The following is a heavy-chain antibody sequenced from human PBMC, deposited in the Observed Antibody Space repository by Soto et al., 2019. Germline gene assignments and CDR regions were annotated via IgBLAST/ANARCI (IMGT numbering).Heavy chain of an antibody. Sequence: QVQLQESGPGLVSPSQTLSLTCTVSGDSISSADYYWSWIRQTPGKGLEWIGHIFCSGTTYYNPPLKSRLTISVDTSKNHFSLRLTSVTAADTAVYYCARDLWVEPELYYYGMDVWGQGTTVTVSS. V-gene: IGHV4-30-4*01. CDR1: GDSISSADYY. J-gene: IGHJ6*02. D-gene: IGHD1-1*01. CDR2: IFCSGTT. CDR3: ARDLWVEPELYYYGMDV.